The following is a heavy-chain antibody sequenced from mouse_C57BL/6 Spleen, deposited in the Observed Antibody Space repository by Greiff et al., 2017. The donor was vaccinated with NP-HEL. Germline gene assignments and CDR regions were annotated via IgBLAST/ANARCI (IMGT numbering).Heavy chain of an antibody. CDR3: ARYRYYGSSSALDY. CDR1: GFTFTDYY. D-gene: IGHD1-1*01. V-gene: IGHV7-3*01. CDR2: IRNKANGYTT. J-gene: IGHJ2*01. Sequence: EVHLVESGGGLVQPGGSLSLSCAASGFTFTDYYMSWVRQPPGKALEWLGFIRNKANGYTTEYSASVKGRFTISRDNSQSILYLQMNALRAEDSATYYCARYRYYGSSSALDYWGQGTTLTVSS.